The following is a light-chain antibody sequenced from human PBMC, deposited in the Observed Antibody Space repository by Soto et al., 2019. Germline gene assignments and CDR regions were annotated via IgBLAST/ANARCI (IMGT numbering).Light chain of an antibody. CDR1: QSISSW. Sequence: IQMTQSPSTLSASVGDRVTITCRASQSISSWLAWYQQKPGKAPKLLIYKASSLESGVPSRFSGSGSGTEFTLTISSLQPDDFATYYCQQYNSYSEWTFGQGTKV. J-gene: IGKJ1*01. V-gene: IGKV1-5*03. CDR3: QQYNSYSEWT. CDR2: KAS.